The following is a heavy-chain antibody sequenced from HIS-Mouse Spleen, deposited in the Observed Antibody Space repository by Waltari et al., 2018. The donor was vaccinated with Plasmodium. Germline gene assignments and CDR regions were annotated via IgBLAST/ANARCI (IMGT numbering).Heavy chain of an antibody. J-gene: IGHJ3*02. CDR2: IYYSGST. D-gene: IGHD3-16*01. CDR1: GCSIRPYY. CDR3: ARVGRRIWGAFDI. V-gene: IGHV4-59*01. Sequence: QVQLQESGPGLVKPSETLSLTCTVPGCSIRPYYWSWIRQPPGKGLEWIGYIYYSGSTNYNPSLKSRVTISVDTSKNQFSLKLSSVTAADTAVYYCARVGRRIWGAFDIWGQGTMVTVSS.